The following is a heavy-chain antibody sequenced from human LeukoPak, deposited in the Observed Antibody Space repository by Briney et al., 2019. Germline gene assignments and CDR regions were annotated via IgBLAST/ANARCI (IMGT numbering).Heavy chain of an antibody. J-gene: IGHJ5*02. CDR3: CAYYYDSSGYFT. D-gene: IGHD3-22*01. CDR1: GFTFSSYS. Sequence: PGGSLRLSCAASGFTFSSYSMNWVRQAPGKGLEWVSYISSSSTIYYADSVKGRFTISRDNAKNSLYLQMNSLRDEDTAVYYCCAYYYDSSGYFTWGQGTLVTVSS. V-gene: IGHV3-48*02. CDR2: ISSSSTI.